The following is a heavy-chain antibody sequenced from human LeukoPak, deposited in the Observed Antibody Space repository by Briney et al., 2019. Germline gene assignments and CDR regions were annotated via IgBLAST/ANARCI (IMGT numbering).Heavy chain of an antibody. V-gene: IGHV4-59*08. J-gene: IGHJ5*02. Sequence: SSETLSLTCTVSGGSISSYYWSWIRQPPGKRLEWIGYIYYSGSTNYNPSLKSRVTISVDTSKNQFSLKLSSVTAADTAVYYCASSGGLYCSGGSCYKEQNWFDPWGQGTLVTVSS. D-gene: IGHD2-15*01. CDR1: GGSISSYY. CDR2: IYYSGST. CDR3: ASSGGLYCSGGSCYKEQNWFDP.